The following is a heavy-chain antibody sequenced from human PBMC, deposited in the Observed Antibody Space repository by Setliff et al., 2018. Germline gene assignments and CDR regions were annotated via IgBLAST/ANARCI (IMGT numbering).Heavy chain of an antibody. CDR2: ISAYNGKT. CDR1: GYTLSNST. Sequence: ASVKVSCKASGYTLSNSTLSWVRQAPGQGLEWVGWISAYNGKTYSAQKFQDRVTLTTHTSTNMGYLELRDLRSDDTAVYYCLRLVRYCTKIACQATSGDEVWGLGTLVTVCS. J-gene: IGHJ4*02. D-gene: IGHD2-8*01. V-gene: IGHV1-18*01. CDR3: LRLVRYCTKIACQATSGDEV.